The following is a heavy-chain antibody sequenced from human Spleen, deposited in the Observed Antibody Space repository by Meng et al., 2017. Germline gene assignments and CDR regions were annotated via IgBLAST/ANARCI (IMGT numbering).Heavy chain of an antibody. D-gene: IGHD3-22*01. CDR2: IYSGGNT. CDR1: GFTVSHNY. V-gene: IGHV3-66*02. Sequence: GESLKISCAASGFTVSHNYMSWVRQAPGKGLEWVSVIYSGGNTYYADSVKGRFTISRDNSKNTVFLQINSLRAEDTAVYYCARDGAFSGYYYPYYFDYWGQGTQVTVSS. J-gene: IGHJ4*02. CDR3: ARDGAFSGYYYPYYFDY.